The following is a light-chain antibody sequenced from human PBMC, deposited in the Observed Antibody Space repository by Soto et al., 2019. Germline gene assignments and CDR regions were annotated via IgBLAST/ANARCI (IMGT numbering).Light chain of an antibody. CDR3: QQYSDNWT. V-gene: IGKV1-5*03. CDR1: QSISSW. CDR2: KAS. Sequence: DIQMTQSPSTLSASVGDRVTITCRASQSISSWLAWYQQKPGTAPNLLIYKASTLQSGVPSRFSGSGSGTEFTLTIISLQPDDFATYYCQQYSDNWTCGQGNKVDIK. J-gene: IGKJ1*01.